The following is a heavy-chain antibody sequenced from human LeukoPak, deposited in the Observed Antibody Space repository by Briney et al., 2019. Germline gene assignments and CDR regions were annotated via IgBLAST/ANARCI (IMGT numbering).Heavy chain of an antibody. J-gene: IGHJ5*02. CDR2: INSDGSRR. D-gene: IGHD6-19*01. CDR1: GFTFSSYW. CDR3: ARGLAVAGSSWFAP. V-gene: IGHV3-74*01. Sequence: PGGSLRLSCAASGFTFSSYWMHWLRHVPGKGLVGVSRINSDGSRRTYVDSVRVLFTIARDNAKNTLYLQLDSLRAEDTAVYYCARGLAVAGSSWFAPWGQGTFVSVSS.